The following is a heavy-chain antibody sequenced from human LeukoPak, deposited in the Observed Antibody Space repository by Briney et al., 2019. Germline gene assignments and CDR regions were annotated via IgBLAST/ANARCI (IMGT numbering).Heavy chain of an antibody. J-gene: IGHJ6*02. CDR2: ISSSSSTI. CDR3: ARSSRYYYYGMDV. V-gene: IGHV3-48*04. CDR1: GFTFSSYS. Sequence: GGSLRLSCAASGFTFSSYSMNWVRQAPRKGLEWVSYISSSSSTIYYADSVKGRFTISRDNAKNSLYLQMNSLRAEDTAVYYCARSSRYYYYGMDVWGQGTTVTVSS.